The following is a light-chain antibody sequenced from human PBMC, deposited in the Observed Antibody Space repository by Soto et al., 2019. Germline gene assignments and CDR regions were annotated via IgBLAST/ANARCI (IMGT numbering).Light chain of an antibody. CDR2: GVT. CDR1: SSDTGGYNY. Sequence: QSVLAQPASVSESPGQSITISCAGTSSDTGGYNYVSWYQQHPDKAPKLMIYGVTNRPSGVSDRFSGSKSGNTASLTISGLQAEDEADYYCTSYTSSSTYVFGTGTKVTVL. CDR3: TSYTSSSTYV. J-gene: IGLJ1*01. V-gene: IGLV2-14*01.